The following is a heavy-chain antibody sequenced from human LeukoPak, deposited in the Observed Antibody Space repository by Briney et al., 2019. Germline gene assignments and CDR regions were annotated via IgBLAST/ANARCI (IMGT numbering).Heavy chain of an antibody. D-gene: IGHD6-13*01. J-gene: IGHJ5*02. CDR3: AKDAAGANWFDP. CDR1: GFTFSDYY. V-gene: IGHV3-11*04. Sequence: AGGSLRLSCAASGFTFSDYYMSWIRQAPGKGLEWVSYISSSGSTIYYADSVKGRFTISRDNSKNTLYLQMNSLRAEDTAVYYCAKDAAGANWFDPWGQGTLVTVSS. CDR2: ISSSGSTI.